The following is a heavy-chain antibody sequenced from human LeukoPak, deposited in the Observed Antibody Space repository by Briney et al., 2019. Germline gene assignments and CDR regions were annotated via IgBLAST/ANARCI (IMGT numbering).Heavy chain of an antibody. Sequence: GGSLRPSCAASGFTVSSNYMSWVRQAPGKGLEWVSVIYSGGSTYYADSVKGRFTISRDNSKNTLYLQMNSLRAEDTAVYYCARDPPGYGMDVWGQGTTVTVSS. D-gene: IGHD3-10*01. CDR3: ARDPPGYGMDV. CDR1: GFTVSSNY. J-gene: IGHJ6*02. V-gene: IGHV3-66*01. CDR2: IYSGGST.